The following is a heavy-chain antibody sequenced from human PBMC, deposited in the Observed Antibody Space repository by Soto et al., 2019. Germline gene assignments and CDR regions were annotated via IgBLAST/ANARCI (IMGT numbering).Heavy chain of an antibody. CDR2: IIPILGIA. J-gene: IGHJ4*02. D-gene: IGHD3-16*02. Sequence: QVQLVQSGAEVKKPGSSVKVSCKASGGTFSSYTISWVRQAPGQGLEWMGRIIPILGIANYAQKFQGRVTLTEDKSTSTAYMERSSLRSEDTAVYYCARSSRLHLGELSPDFDYWGQGTLVTVSS. CDR3: ARSSRLHLGELSPDFDY. CDR1: GGTFSSYT. V-gene: IGHV1-69*02.